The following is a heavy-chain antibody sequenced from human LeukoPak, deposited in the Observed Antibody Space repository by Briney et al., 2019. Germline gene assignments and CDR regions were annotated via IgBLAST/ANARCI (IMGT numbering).Heavy chain of an antibody. J-gene: IGHJ4*02. D-gene: IGHD6-13*01. Sequence: ASVKVSCKASGYTFTSYGISWVGQAPGQGLEWMGWISAYNGNTNYAQKLQGRVTMTTDTSTSTAYMELRSLRSDDTAVYYCAREGDLYSSSWLGGHKDYWGQGTLVTVSS. CDR3: AREGDLYSSSWLGGHKDY. CDR2: ISAYNGNT. CDR1: GYTFTSYG. V-gene: IGHV1-18*01.